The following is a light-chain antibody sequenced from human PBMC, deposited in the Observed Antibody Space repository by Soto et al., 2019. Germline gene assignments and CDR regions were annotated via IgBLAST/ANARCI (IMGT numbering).Light chain of an antibody. CDR2: GSS. J-gene: IGKJ5*01. V-gene: IGKV3-11*01. CDR3: QQRSSWPPT. CDR1: QTIGSTY. Sequence: EIVLTQSPVTLSLSPGETATLSCRASQTIGSTYLAWYQQKPGQAPRLLIFGSSNRATGVPARFSGSGSGTDFTLTISSLEPEDFAVYYCQQRSSWPPTFGQGTRLEIK.